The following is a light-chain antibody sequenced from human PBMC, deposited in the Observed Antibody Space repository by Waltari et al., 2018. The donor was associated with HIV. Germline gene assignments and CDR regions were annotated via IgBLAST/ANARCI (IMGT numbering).Light chain of an antibody. V-gene: IGKV1-6*01. CDR2: AAS. CDR3: LQDDSYPRT. CDR1: QGIRNG. J-gene: IGKJ1*01. Sequence: AIQLTQPPSSLSASVGDRVTITCRASQGIRNGLGWYQQKPGKAPKLLIYAASSLQSGVPSRFSGSGSGTDFTLTISSLQPEDSATYYCLQDDSYPRTFGQGTKVEIK.